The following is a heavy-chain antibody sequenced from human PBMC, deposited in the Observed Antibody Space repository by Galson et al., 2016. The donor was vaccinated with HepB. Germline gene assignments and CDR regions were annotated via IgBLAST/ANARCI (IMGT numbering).Heavy chain of an antibody. Sequence: KVSCKGFEYSSTNYWIGWVRQMPGKGLEYVGIIYPGDSDTKYSPSFQGQVTISADKSISTAYLQWRSLKASDTAIYYCATSLWGGYFDDWGQGTLVTVSS. D-gene: IGHD3-3*01. CDR1: EYSSTNYW. J-gene: IGHJ4*02. CDR2: IYPGDSDT. CDR3: ATSLWGGYFDD. V-gene: IGHV5-51*01.